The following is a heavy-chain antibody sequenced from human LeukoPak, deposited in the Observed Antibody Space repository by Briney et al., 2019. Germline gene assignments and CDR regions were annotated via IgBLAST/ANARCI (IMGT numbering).Heavy chain of an antibody. CDR2: IKQDGNEK. J-gene: IGHJ4*02. D-gene: IGHD2-2*01. Sequence: GRSLRLSCTASGFTFSSYWMNWVRQAPGKGLEWVANIKQDGNEKYYVNSVKGRITISRDNTKNSLYLQMNNLRTDDTAVYYCATSRTFDYWGQGTLVTVSS. V-gene: IGHV3-7*01. CDR3: ATSRTFDY. CDR1: GFTFSSYW.